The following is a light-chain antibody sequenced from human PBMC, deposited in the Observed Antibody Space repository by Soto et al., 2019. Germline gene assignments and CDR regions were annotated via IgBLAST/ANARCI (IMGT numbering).Light chain of an antibody. CDR1: SGDVGGYKY. Sequence: QSVLTQPHSVSGSPGQSVTISCTGTSGDVGGYKYVSWYQRHPGKAPKLVIYDVTKRPSGVPDRFSGSKSGNTASLTISGLQAEDEADYFCASYAGTYTNVVFGGGTKVTVL. V-gene: IGLV2-11*01. J-gene: IGLJ2*01. CDR2: DVT. CDR3: ASYAGTYTNVV.